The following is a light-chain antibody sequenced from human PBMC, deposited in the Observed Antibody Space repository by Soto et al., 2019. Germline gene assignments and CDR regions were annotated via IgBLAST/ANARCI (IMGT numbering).Light chain of an antibody. CDR2: AAY. J-gene: IGKJ5*01. CDR3: QQYNNWPSIT. CDR1: QSVSSSY. Sequence: EIVLTQSPGTLSLSPGERATLSCRASQSVSSSYLVWHQQKPGQAPRLLIYAAYTRATGIPARFSGSGSGTEFTITISSLQSEEFSVYYCQQYNNWPSITFGQGTRLEIK. V-gene: IGKV3-15*01.